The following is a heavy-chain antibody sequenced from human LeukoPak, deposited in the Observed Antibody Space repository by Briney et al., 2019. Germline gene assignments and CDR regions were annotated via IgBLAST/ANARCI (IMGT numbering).Heavy chain of an antibody. Sequence: SETLSLTCTVSGGSISSGSYYWSWIRQPAGKGLEWIGRIYTSGSTNYNPSLKSRVTISVDTSKNQFSLKLSSVTAADTAVYYCARERVSSSTSWYMCYYYMDVWGKGTTVTVSS. CDR3: ARERVSSSTSWYMCYYYMDV. CDR2: IYTSGST. CDR1: GGSISSGSYY. D-gene: IGHD2-2*02. J-gene: IGHJ6*03. V-gene: IGHV4-61*02.